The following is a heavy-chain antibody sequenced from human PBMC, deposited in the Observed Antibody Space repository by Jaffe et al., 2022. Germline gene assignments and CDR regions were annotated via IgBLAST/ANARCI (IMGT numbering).Heavy chain of an antibody. D-gene: IGHD6-19*01. J-gene: IGHJ3*02. CDR3: AKVHGSGWYGRPKADNDAFDI. CDR2: ISGSGGST. CDR1: GFTFSSYA. Sequence: EVQLLESGGGLVQPGGSLRLSCAASGFTFSSYAMSWVRQAPGKGLEWVSAISGSGGSTYYADSVKGRFTISRDNSKNTLYLQMNSLRAEDTAVYYCAKVHGSGWYGRPKADNDAFDIWGQGTMVTVSS. V-gene: IGHV3-23*01.